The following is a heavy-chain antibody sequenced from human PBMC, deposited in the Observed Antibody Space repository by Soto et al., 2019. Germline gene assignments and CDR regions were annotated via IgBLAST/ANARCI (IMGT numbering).Heavy chain of an antibody. CDR3: ARVGLGTGSLSYYHPTYYGMDV. D-gene: IGHD3-10*01. J-gene: IGHJ6*02. CDR2: ISTYNGNT. CDR1: GYTFASYG. V-gene: IGHV1-18*01. Sequence: ASVKVSCKASGYTFASYGISWVRQAPGQGLEWMGWISTYNGNTNYAQKLQGRVTMTRDTSVSTAYMELSRLGSDDTAVYYCARVGLGTGSLSYYHPTYYGMDVWGQGTTVTVSS.